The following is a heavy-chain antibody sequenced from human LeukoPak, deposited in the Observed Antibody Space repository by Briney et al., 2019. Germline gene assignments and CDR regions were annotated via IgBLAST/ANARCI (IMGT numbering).Heavy chain of an antibody. V-gene: IGHV4-39*01. CDR2: IYYSGST. CDR3: ARTLLSTVIRQRYNWVDP. J-gene: IGHJ5*02. Sequence: WETLSLICTVSGGSISSSSYYWGWIRQPPGKGLEWIGSIYYSGSTYYNPSLKSRVTISVDTSKNQFSLKLSSVTAADTAVYYCARTLLSTVIRQRYNWVDPWGQGTLVTVSS. D-gene: IGHD4-17*01. CDR1: GGSISSSSYY.